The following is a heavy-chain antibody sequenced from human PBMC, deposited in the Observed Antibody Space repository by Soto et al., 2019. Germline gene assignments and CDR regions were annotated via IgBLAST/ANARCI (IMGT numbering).Heavy chain of an antibody. Sequence: GSLRLSCSASGFTFSIYAMHWVRRAPGKGLEYVSSISTNGGSTDYADSVKGRFTISRDNSKNTVYLQMSSLRVEDTAVYYCVKGEYYYDSSGYYPFDYWGQGTLVTVSS. CDR3: VKGEYYYDSSGYYPFDY. J-gene: IGHJ4*02. D-gene: IGHD3-22*01. CDR2: ISTNGGST. V-gene: IGHV3-64D*06. CDR1: GFTFSIYA.